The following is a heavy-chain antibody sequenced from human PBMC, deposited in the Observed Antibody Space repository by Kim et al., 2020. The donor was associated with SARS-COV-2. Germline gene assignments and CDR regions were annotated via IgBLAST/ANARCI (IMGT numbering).Heavy chain of an antibody. J-gene: IGHJ6*02. V-gene: IGHV4-39*07. CDR3: ARDPGITMVRYYYGMDV. D-gene: IGHD3-10*01. Sequence: RKGRVTISVDTSKNQFSLKLSSVTAADTAGYYCARDPGITMVRYYYGMDVWGQGTTVTVSS.